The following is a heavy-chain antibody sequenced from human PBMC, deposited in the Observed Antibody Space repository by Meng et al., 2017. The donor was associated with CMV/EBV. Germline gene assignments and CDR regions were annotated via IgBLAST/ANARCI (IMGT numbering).Heavy chain of an antibody. CDR1: GGTFSSYT. V-gene: IGHV1-69*02. CDR2: IIPILGIA. CDR3: ASNSITIFGVVTNTNYYYYGMDV. D-gene: IGHD3-3*01. J-gene: IGHJ6*02. Sequence: SVKVSCKASGGTFSSYTISWVRQAPGQGLEWMGRIIPILGIANYAQKFQGRVTITADKSTSTAYMELSSLRSEDTAVYYCASNSITIFGVVTNTNYYYYGMDVWGQGTTITVSS.